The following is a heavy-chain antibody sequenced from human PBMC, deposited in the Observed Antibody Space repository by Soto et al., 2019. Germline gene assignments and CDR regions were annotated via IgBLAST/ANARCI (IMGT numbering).Heavy chain of an antibody. V-gene: IGHV3-21*01. CDR2: ILSSSGSI. Sequence: EVQLVESGGGLVKPGGSLRLSCAASGVTFSSFSFNWVRQAPGKGLEWVSFILSSSGSIYYADSVKGRFTISRDNAKNSLYLQMNSLKDEDTAVYYCARDSREQIVRRGFYYYDMDGWGKGTPVTVAS. J-gene: IGHJ6*03. CDR3: ARDSREQIVRRGFYYYDMDG. CDR1: GVTFSSFS. D-gene: IGHD6-6*01.